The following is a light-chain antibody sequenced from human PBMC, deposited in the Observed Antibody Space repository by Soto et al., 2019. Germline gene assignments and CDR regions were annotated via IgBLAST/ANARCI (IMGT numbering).Light chain of an antibody. V-gene: IGKV4-1*01. CDR3: QQHYTTPRT. Sequence: DIVMTQSTNSLAVSLGERATIHCKSSQSILFTSDNKNYLAWYQQKSGQPPRLLIYWASTRESGVPDRFSGRGSGTDFSLTISSLEAEDVAVYYCQQHYTTPRTFGQGTKVDI. CDR2: WAS. CDR1: QSILFTSDNKNY. J-gene: IGKJ1*01.